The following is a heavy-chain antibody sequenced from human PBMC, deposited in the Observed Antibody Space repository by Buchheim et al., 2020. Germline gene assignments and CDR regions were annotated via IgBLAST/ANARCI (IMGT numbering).Heavy chain of an antibody. J-gene: IGHJ6*02. CDR2: ISSSSSYT. D-gene: IGHD2-2*01. V-gene: IGHV3-48*04. CDR3: ARDDCSSTSCYEWNYYYGMDV. Sequence: EVQLVESGGGLVQPGGSLRLSCAASGFTFSSYSMNWVRQAPGKGLEWVSYISSSSSYTTYADSVKGRFTISKDNAKTSLYLQMNSLRAEDTAVYYCARDDCSSTSCYEWNYYYGMDVWGQGTT. CDR1: GFTFSSYS.